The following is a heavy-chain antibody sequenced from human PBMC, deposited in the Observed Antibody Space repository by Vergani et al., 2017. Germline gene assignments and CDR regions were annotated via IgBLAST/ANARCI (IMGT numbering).Heavy chain of an antibody. D-gene: IGHD2-2*01. CDR2: TSYGGSNK. CDR1: RFTFSSYA. CDR3: ARANLNAEYQLLSFFDY. J-gene: IGHJ4*02. V-gene: IGHV3-30-3*01. Sequence: QVQLVESGGGVVQPGRSLRLSCAASRFTFSSYAMHWVRQAPGKGLEWVAVTSYGGSNKYYADSVKGRFTISRDNSKNTLYLQMNSLRAEDTAVYYCARANLNAEYQLLSFFDYWGQGTLVTVSS.